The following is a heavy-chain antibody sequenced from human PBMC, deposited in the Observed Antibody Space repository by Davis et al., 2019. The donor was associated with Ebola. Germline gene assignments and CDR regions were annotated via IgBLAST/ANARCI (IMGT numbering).Heavy chain of an antibody. J-gene: IGHJ4*02. Sequence: SVKVSCKASGYTFTSYGISWVRQAPGQGLEWMGRIIPILGIANYAQKFQGRVTITADKSTSTAFMELSSLRSEDTAVYYCARDRVDYGSGSYSSYWGQGTLVNVSS. CDR1: GYTFTSYG. V-gene: IGHV1-69*04. CDR3: ARDRVDYGSGSYSSY. D-gene: IGHD3-10*01. CDR2: IIPILGIA.